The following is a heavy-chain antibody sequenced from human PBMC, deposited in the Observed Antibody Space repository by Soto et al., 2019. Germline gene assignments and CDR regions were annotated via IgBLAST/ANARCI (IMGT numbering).Heavy chain of an antibody. J-gene: IGHJ6*02. CDR1: GFSFSSYS. Sequence: PGGSLTLSCAASGFSFSSYSPYQVRQAPGKGLEWVAVISYDGSNKYYADSVKGRFTISRDNSKNTLYLQMNSLRAEDTAVYYCAKEVFQLHYYYGMDVWGQGTTVTVSS. V-gene: IGHV3-30*18. D-gene: IGHD1-7*01. CDR2: ISYDGSNK. CDR3: AKEVFQLHYYYGMDV.